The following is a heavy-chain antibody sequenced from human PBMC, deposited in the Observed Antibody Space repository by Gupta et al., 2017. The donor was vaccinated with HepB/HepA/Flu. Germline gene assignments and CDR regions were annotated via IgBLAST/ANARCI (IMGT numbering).Heavy chain of an antibody. Sequence: QLQLQESGPGLVKPSETLSLTCTVSGGSISSSSYYWGWIRQPPGKGLEWIGSIYYSGSTYYNPSLKSRVTISVDTSKNQFSPKLSSVTAADTAVYYCARLPLGAAAVNVDYWGQGTLVTVSS. J-gene: IGHJ4*02. CDR1: GGSISSSSYY. CDR3: ARLPLGAAAVNVDY. CDR2: IYYSGST. V-gene: IGHV4-39*01. D-gene: IGHD6-13*01.